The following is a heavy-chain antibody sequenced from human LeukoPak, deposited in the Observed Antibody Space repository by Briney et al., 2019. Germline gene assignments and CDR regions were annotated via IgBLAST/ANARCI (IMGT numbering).Heavy chain of an antibody. Sequence: SETLSLTCTVSGGSISSYYWSWIRQPPGKGLEWIGYIYYSGSTNYNPSLKSRVTISVDTSKNQFSLKLSSVTAADTAAYYCAISLGNCSGGSCLLPYYYYYMDVWGKGTTVTVSS. V-gene: IGHV4-59*01. CDR3: AISLGNCSGGSCLLPYYYYYMDV. CDR2: IYYSGST. CDR1: GGSISSYY. J-gene: IGHJ6*03. D-gene: IGHD2-15*01.